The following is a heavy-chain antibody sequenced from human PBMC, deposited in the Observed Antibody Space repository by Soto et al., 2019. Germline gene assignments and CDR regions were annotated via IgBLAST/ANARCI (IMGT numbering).Heavy chain of an antibody. Sequence: QVQLVESGGGVVQPGRSLRLSCAASGFTFSSFGMHWVRQAPGKGLEWVAVASYDGSYKYYADSVKGRFTISRDNTKKTLYLQMNSLTAEGTAVYYCAKERSVVATPPDFDYWGQGTLGTVSS. V-gene: IGHV3-30*18. CDR1: GFTFSSFG. J-gene: IGHJ4*02. CDR3: AKERSVVATPPDFDY. D-gene: IGHD5-12*01. CDR2: ASYDGSYK.